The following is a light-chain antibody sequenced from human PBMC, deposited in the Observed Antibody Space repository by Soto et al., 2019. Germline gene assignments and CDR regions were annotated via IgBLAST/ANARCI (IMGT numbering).Light chain of an antibody. CDR1: QSVLYSSNNKNY. V-gene: IGKV4-1*01. CDR2: WSS. CDR3: QQYYSTPQT. Sequence: DIVMTQSPDSLAVSLGERATINCKSSQSVLYSSNNKNYLAWYQQKPGQPPKLLISWSSTRESGVPDRFSGSGSGTDFTLNISSLQAEDVEVYYCQQYYSTPQTFGQGTRLEIK. J-gene: IGKJ5*01.